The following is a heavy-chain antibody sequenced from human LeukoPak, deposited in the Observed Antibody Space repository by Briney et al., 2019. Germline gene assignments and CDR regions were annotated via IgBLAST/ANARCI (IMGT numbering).Heavy chain of an antibody. V-gene: IGHV1-18*01. CDR3: ARGLARTSMVTRGGVRFDY. J-gene: IGHJ4*02. Sequence: ASVKVSCKASGYSFVLYGISWVRQAPGEGPEWMGWISGSTGDTNYAQKFQGRVTMTRNTSISTAYMELSSLRSEDTAVYYCARGLARTSMVTRGGVRFDYWGQGTLVTVSS. CDR1: GYSFVLYG. D-gene: IGHD5-18*01. CDR2: ISGSTGDT.